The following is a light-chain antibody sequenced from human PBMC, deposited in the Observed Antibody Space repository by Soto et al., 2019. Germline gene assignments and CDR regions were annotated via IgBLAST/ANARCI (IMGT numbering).Light chain of an antibody. Sequence: DIQMTQSPSSLSASVGDRVTITCRASQSISNYLNWYQKKLGKAPKLLIYGASSLQSGVPSRFSGSGWGTDFTLTINSLEPEDSATYYCQASMSVPFSFGGGTKLEIK. CDR1: QSISNY. J-gene: IGKJ4*01. V-gene: IGKV1-39*01. CDR2: GAS. CDR3: QASMSVPFS.